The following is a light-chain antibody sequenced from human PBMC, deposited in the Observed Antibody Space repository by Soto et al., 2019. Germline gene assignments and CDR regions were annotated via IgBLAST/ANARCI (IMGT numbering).Light chain of an antibody. CDR3: QQLISHPFT. CDR1: QAISTY. J-gene: IGKJ3*01. CDR2: AAS. Sequence: IQLTQSPSSLSASVGDRVTITCRASQAISTYLAWYQQKPGKAPQLLIYAASTLQSGVPSRFSGSGSRTDFTLTISSLQPEDFATYYCQQLISHPFTFGPGTKVDIK. V-gene: IGKV1-9*01.